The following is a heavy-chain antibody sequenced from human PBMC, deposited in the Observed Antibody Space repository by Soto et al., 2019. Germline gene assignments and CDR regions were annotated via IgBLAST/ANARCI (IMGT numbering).Heavy chain of an antibody. V-gene: IGHV4-59*01. J-gene: IGHJ5*02. CDR1: GGSIFSDD. Sequence: XGTLALTCTVSGGSIFSDDWTWIRQPPGKGLEWIGYISRGGSSSYAPSLKGRVTFSTDTSKNQVSLKLTYVTVADTAVYYCARGYWFDPWGPGTLVTVSS. CDR3: ARGYWFDP. CDR2: ISRGGSS.